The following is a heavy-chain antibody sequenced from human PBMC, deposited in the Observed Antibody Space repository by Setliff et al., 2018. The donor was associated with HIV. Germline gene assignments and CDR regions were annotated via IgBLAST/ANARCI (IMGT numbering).Heavy chain of an antibody. CDR3: AKGRYGGYDWGTLDI. D-gene: IGHD5-12*01. J-gene: IGHJ3*02. V-gene: IGHV3-23*01. CDR1: GFTFSRDS. CDR2: ISGSGAST. Sequence: GGSLRLSCAASGFTFSRDSMSWVRQAPGKGLEWVLVISGSGASTYYAESVKGRFTISRDNSKNTLYLQMNSLRVEDTAVYYCAKGRYGGYDWGTLDIWGQGTMVTVSS.